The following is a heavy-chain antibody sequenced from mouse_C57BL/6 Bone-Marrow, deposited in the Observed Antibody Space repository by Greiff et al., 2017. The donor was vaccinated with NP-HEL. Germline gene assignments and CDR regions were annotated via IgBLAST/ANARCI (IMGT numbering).Heavy chain of an antibody. Sequence: VQLQQSGPELVKPGASVKISCKASGYSFTDYNMNWVKQRPGKGLEWIGQIYPGDGDTNYNGKFKGKATLTADKSSSTAYMQLSSLTSEDSAVYFCAKDWNYFDYWGQGTTLTVSS. CDR1: GYSFTDYN. D-gene: IGHD4-1*01. J-gene: IGHJ2*01. V-gene: IGHV1-80*01. CDR3: AKDWNYFDY. CDR2: IYPGDGDT.